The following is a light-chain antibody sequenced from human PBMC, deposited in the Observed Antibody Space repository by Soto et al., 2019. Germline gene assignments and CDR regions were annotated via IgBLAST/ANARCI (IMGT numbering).Light chain of an antibody. CDR3: NSYAGGILL. V-gene: IGLV2-11*01. J-gene: IGLJ2*01. Sequence: QSALTQPRSVSGSPGQSVTISCTGTNNDVGFYNYVSWYQQQLGKAPKLLIYDVNKRPSGVPPRFSGSKSANTASLTISGLQDADEAYYYCNSYAGGILLFGGGTKLTVL. CDR2: DVN. CDR1: NNDVGFYNY.